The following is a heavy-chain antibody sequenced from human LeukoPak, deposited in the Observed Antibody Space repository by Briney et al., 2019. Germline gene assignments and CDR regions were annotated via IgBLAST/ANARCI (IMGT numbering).Heavy chain of an antibody. D-gene: IGHD2-15*01. CDR2: INPNSGGT. J-gene: IGHJ4*02. CDR1: GYTFTGYY. CDR3: TSTAAIRVYYVDY. V-gene: IGHV1-2*02. Sequence: ASVKVSCKASGYTFTGYYMHWVRQAPGQGLEWMGWINPNSGGTNYAQKFQGRVTMTRDTSISTAYMELSRLRSDDTAVYCCTSTAAIRVYYVDYWGQGTLVTVSS.